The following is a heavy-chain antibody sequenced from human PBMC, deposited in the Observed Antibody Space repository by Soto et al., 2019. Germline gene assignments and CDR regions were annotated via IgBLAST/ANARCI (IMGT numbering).Heavy chain of an antibody. J-gene: IGHJ4*02. V-gene: IGHV4-34*01. CDR3: ARRERSGGSCYSF. CDR1: GGSFSGYY. Sequence: QVQLQQWGAGLLKPSETLSLSCAVYGGSFSGYYWSWIRHPPGKGLEWIGEINHSGSTNYNPSLKSRVTISVDTSKNQFSLKPSSVTAADTAVYYCARRERSGGSCYSFWGQGTLVTVSS. D-gene: IGHD2-15*01. CDR2: INHSGST.